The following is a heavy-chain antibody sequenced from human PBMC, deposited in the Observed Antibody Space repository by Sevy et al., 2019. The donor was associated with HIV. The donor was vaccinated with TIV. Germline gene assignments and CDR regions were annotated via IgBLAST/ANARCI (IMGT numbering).Heavy chain of an antibody. CDR1: GFTFSSYA. V-gene: IGHV3-23*01. Sequence: GGSLRLSCAASGFTFSSYAMSWVRQAPGKGLEWVSAISGSGGSTYYADSVKGRFTISRDNSKNTLYLQMNSLRAEDRAVYYCAKDRDGSGSYWFDPWGQGTLVTVSS. J-gene: IGHJ5*02. CDR2: ISGSGGST. D-gene: IGHD3-10*01. CDR3: AKDRDGSGSYWFDP.